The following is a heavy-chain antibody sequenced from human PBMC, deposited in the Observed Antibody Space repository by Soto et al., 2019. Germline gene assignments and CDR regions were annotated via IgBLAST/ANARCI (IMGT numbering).Heavy chain of an antibody. Sequence: PGGSPSLSCAASGFTFSSYAMSWVRQAPGKGLEWVSAISGSGGSTYYADSVKGRFTISRDNSKNTLYLQMNSLRAEDTAVYYCAKDEGPTDDSTSLLRYFDWVPAPYYYGMDVWGQGTTVTVSS. CDR3: AKDEGPTDDSTSLLRYFDWVPAPYYYGMDV. J-gene: IGHJ6*02. CDR1: GFTFSSYA. CDR2: ISGSGGST. D-gene: IGHD3-9*01. V-gene: IGHV3-23*01.